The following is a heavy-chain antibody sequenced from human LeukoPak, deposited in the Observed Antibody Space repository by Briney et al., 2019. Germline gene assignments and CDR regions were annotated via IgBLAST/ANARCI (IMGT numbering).Heavy chain of an antibody. CDR1: GGSFSGYY. V-gene: IGHV4-34*01. Sequence: SETLSLTCAVYGGSFSGYYWSWIRQPPGKGLEWIGEINHSGSTNYNPSLKSRVTISVDTSKNQFPLKLSSVTAADTAVYYCARGHVLRYFDWLLGAANWFDPWGQGTLVTVSS. D-gene: IGHD3-9*01. J-gene: IGHJ5*02. CDR2: INHSGST. CDR3: ARGHVLRYFDWLLGAANWFDP.